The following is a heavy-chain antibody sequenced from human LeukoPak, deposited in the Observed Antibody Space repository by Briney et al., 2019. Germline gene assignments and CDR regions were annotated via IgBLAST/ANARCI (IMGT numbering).Heavy chain of an antibody. Sequence: ASVKLSCMASGYTFTSYAMSWVRQAPGKGLEWMGSITGYGSNTNYAHSLKGRVTMTTDTSTSTVYMELRSLRSNDTAVYYCARVLTGSGWYKYYWGQGTLVTVSS. CDR3: ARVLTGSGWYKYY. CDR2: ITGYGSNT. J-gene: IGHJ4*02. D-gene: IGHD6-19*01. CDR1: GYTFTSYA. V-gene: IGHV1-18*04.